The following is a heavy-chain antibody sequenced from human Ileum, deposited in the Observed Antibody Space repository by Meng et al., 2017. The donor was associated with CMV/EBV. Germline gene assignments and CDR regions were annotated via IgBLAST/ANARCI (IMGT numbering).Heavy chain of an antibody. CDR2: ITTSGGGR. V-gene: IGHV3-23*01. D-gene: IGHD3-9*01. J-gene: IGHJ5*02. CDR1: GFTLSTFA. Sequence: GGSLRPSSAPVGFTLSTFAMTWVRQAPGTRLGWVSAITTSGGGRYYAASVKGRLSISRDNSQNTLYLQMNSLGADDKVIYYCAKSTPDHFDYYFGARAQGILVTVSS. CDR3: AKSTPDHFDYYFGA.